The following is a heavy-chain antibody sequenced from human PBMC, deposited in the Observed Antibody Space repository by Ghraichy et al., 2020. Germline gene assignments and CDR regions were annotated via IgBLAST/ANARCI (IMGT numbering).Heavy chain of an antibody. CDR2: IHGTGSGT. CDR1: GFTFSTFSNYA. D-gene: IGHD3-22*01. J-gene: IGHJ3*02. CDR3: AKDRDYYDSSGYYFNAFDI. Sequence: GGSLRLSCAASGFTFSTFSNYAMSWVRQAPGKGLEWVSTIHGTGSGTYSTDSVKGRFTISRDGSKNTLYLQMNSLRAEDTAVYYCAKDRDYYDSSGYYFNAFDIWGQGTMVTVSS. V-gene: IGHV3-23*01.